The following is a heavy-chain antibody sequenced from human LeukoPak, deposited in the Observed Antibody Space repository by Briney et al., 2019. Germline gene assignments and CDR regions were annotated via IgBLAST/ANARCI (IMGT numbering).Heavy chain of an antibody. CDR3: AKFQGATYYNWHMDV. J-gene: IGHJ6*03. CDR1: GFTFSNFA. CDR2: LSGSGGNT. Sequence: GGSPRLSCAASGFTFSNFAMSWVRQAPGKGLELVSGLSGSGGNTYYADSVKGRFTISRDNSNNTLYLQMNSLTADDTAVYYCAKFQGATYYNWHMDVWGKGTTVTVSS. D-gene: IGHD1-20*01. V-gene: IGHV3-23*01.